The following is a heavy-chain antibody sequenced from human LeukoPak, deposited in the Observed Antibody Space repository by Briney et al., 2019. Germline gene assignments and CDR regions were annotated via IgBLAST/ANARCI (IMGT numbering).Heavy chain of an antibody. Sequence: GGSLRLSCAASGFTFSAYPMSWVRQAPGKGLEWVSTFGTSGGTYYADSVKGRFTISRDNSKNTLYPQMNSLRAEDTAVYYCARGLWHLDHQILDIWGQGTMVTVSP. V-gene: IGHV3-23*01. D-gene: IGHD1-1*01. J-gene: IGHJ3*02. CDR2: FGTSGGT. CDR3: ARGLWHLDHQILDI. CDR1: GFTFSAYP.